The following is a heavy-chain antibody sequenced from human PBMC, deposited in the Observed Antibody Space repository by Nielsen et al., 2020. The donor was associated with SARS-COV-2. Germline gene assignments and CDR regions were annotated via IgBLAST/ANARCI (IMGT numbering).Heavy chain of an antibody. CDR2: ISSNGGST. Sequence: GGSLRLSCSASGFTFSSYAMHWVRQAPGKGLEYVSAISSNGGSTYYADSVKGRFTISRDNSKNTLYLQMSSLRAEDTAVYYCARESSGWAYYFDYWGQGTLVTVSS. V-gene: IGHV3-64D*06. CDR3: ARESSGWAYYFDY. CDR1: GFTFSSYA. J-gene: IGHJ4*02. D-gene: IGHD6-19*01.